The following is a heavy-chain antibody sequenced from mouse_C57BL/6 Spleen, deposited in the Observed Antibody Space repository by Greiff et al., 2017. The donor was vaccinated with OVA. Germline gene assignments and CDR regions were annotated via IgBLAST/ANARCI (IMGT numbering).Heavy chain of an antibody. CDR1: GFTFSDYG. Sequence: EVQLVESGGGLVKPGGSLKLSCAASGFTFSDYGMHWVRQAPEKGLEWVAYISSGSSTIYYADTVKGRFTISRDNAKNTLFLQMTSQRSEATAMYYCARGKNYYGSSSYWYFDVWGTGTTVTVSS. CDR2: ISSGSSTI. D-gene: IGHD1-1*01. V-gene: IGHV5-17*01. J-gene: IGHJ1*03. CDR3: ARGKNYYGSSSYWYFDV.